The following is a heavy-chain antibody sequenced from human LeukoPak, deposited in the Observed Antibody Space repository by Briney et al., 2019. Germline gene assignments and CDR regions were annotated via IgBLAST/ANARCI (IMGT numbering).Heavy chain of an antibody. D-gene: IGHD3-22*01. CDR3: ATTQKASPPYSYYKRLAYFDY. Sequence: SETLSLTCAVYGGSFSGYYWSWIRQPPGKGLEWIGEINHSGSTNYNPSLKSRVTISVDTSKNQFSLKLSSVTAADTAVYYCATTQKASPPYSYYKRLAYFDYWGQGTLVTVSS. CDR2: INHSGST. V-gene: IGHV4-34*01. J-gene: IGHJ4*02. CDR1: GGSFSGYY.